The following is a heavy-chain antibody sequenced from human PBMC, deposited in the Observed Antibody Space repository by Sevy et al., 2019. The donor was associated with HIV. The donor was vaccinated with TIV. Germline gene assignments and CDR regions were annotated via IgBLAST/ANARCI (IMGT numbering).Heavy chain of an antibody. CDR2: INQNGSVT. CDR1: GFSLNSFW. V-gene: IGHV3-7*01. CDR3: VRAVATNGSF. D-gene: IGHD2-15*01. Sequence: GESLKISCAASGFSLNSFWMNWVRQTPGKGLEWVANINQNGSVTYYVDSVKGRFTISRDNSRNLLYLQMTSLRVEDTALYYCVRAVATNGSFWGQGTLVTSPQ. J-gene: IGHJ4*02.